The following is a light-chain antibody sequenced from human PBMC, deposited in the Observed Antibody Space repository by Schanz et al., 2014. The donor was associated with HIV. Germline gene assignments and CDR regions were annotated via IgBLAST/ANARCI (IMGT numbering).Light chain of an antibody. CDR3: QQYDNLWT. CDR1: QDISNY. V-gene: IGKV1-33*01. CDR2: DAS. J-gene: IGKJ1*01. Sequence: DIQMPQSPSSLSASVGDRVTITCQARQDISNYLNWYQQKPGKAPKLLIYDASHLERGVPSRFSGSGSGTDFTLTINSLQPEDIATYYCQQYDNLWTFGQGTRVDLK.